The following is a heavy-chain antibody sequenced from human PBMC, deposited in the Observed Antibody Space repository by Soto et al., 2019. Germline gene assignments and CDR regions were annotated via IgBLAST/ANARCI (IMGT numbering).Heavy chain of an antibody. Sequence: QVQLVESGGGVVQPGRSLRLSCAASGFTFSFDGMHWVRQAPGKGLEWVAVISYDGSNKYYADSVKGRFTISRDNSKNTLYLQMNSLRAEDTAVYYCAKDLGHGGRGAFDIWGQGTMVTVSS. D-gene: IGHD7-27*01. V-gene: IGHV3-30*18. CDR2: ISYDGSNK. J-gene: IGHJ3*02. CDR3: AKDLGHGGRGAFDI. CDR1: GFTFSFDG.